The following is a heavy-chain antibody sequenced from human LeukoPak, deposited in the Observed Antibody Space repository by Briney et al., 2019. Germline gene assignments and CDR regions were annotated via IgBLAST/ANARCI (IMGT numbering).Heavy chain of an antibody. Sequence: ASVKVSCKASGYTFTNYGISWVRQAPGQGLEWMGWISAYNGNTNYAQKLQGRVTMTTDTSTSTAYMELRSLRSDDTAVYYCARDRRGATVVTPPDYWGQGTLVTVSS. D-gene: IGHD4-23*01. CDR1: GYTFTNYG. CDR2: ISAYNGNT. J-gene: IGHJ4*02. V-gene: IGHV1-18*01. CDR3: ARDRRGATVVTPPDY.